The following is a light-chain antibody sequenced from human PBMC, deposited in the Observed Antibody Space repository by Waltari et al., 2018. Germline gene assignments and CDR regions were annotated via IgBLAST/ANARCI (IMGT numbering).Light chain of an antibody. V-gene: IGKV4-1*01. CDR2: WAS. CDR3: QQYLTLPYS. CDR1: PSVLYNFNNKNY. Sequence: EMTQSPDSLPVSLGERATINCKSIPSVLYNFNNKNYLAWFQLKPGQPPKLLIRWASTREPGVPDRFSGSGSGTDFTLTISSLQTEDVAVYYCQQYLTLPYSFGQGTKLEIK. J-gene: IGKJ2*03.